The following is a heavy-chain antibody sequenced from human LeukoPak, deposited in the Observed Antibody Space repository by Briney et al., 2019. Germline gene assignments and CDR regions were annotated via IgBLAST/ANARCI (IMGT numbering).Heavy chain of an antibody. V-gene: IGHV4-39*07. D-gene: IGHD3-10*01. Sequence: SETLSLTCTVSGGSISSSSYYWGWIRQPPGKGLEWIGSIYYSGNTYYNPSLKSRVTLSVDTSKNQFSLKLSSVTAADTAVYYCARSYSGSFSFYYYYYMDVWGKGTTVTISS. CDR2: IYYSGNT. J-gene: IGHJ6*03. CDR1: GGSISSSSYY. CDR3: ARSYSGSFSFYYYYYMDV.